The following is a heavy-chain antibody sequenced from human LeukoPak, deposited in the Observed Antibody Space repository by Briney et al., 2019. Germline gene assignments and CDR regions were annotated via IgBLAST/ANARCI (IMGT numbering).Heavy chain of an antibody. V-gene: IGHV4-59*08. Sequence: SETLSLTCTVSGGSIADYYWSWIRQFPGKGLEGIGYISYRGSTSYNPSLNSRVSISVDTSKNQFSLKLSSVTAADTAVYFCARGPYSYDSSGAFDIWGQGTMVTVSS. CDR1: GGSIADYY. CDR2: ISYRGST. J-gene: IGHJ3*02. CDR3: ARGPYSYDSSGAFDI. D-gene: IGHD3-22*01.